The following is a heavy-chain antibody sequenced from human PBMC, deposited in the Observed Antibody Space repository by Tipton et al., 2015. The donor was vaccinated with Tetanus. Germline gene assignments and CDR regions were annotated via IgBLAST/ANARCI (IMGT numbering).Heavy chain of an antibody. Sequence: LSLTCTVSGGSVSSGSYYWSWVRQAPGKGLEWVSAISGSGGSTYYADSVKGRFTISRDNSKNTLYLQMNSLRAEDTAVYYCAKDGYHGSNYYYGMDVWGQGTTVTVSS. J-gene: IGHJ6*02. CDR1: GGSVSSGSYY. CDR2: ISGSGGST. V-gene: IGHV3-23*01. CDR3: AKDGYHGSNYYYGMDV. D-gene: IGHD3-10*01.